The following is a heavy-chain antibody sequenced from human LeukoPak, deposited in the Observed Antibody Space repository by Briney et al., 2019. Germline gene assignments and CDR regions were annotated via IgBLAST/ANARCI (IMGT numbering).Heavy chain of an antibody. CDR1: GFTFISYW. CDR3: ARGHHYYDSSAYYY. CDR2: INSDGSTT. D-gene: IGHD3-22*01. V-gene: IGHV3-74*01. J-gene: IGHJ4*02. Sequence: PGGSLRLSCAASGFTFISYWMHWVRQAPGKGLVWVSRINSDGSTTSYAASVKGRFTISRDTAKNTLYLQMNSLRAEDTAVYYCARGHHYYDSSAYYYWGQGPLVTVSS.